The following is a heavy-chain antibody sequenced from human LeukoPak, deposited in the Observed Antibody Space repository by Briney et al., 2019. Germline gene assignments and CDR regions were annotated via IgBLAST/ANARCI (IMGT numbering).Heavy chain of an antibody. Sequence: ASVKVSCKVSGYTLTELSMHWVRQAPGKGLEWMGCFDPEDGETIYAQKFQGRVTMTEDTSTDTAYMELSSLRSEDTAVYYCATERSGSYYNGDAAFDIWGQGTMVTVSS. J-gene: IGHJ3*02. CDR2: FDPEDGET. V-gene: IGHV1-24*01. CDR3: ATERSGSYYNGDAAFDI. CDR1: GYTLTELS. D-gene: IGHD3-10*01.